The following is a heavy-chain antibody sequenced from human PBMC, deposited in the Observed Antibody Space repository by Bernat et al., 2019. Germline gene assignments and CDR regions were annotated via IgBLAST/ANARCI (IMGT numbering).Heavy chain of an antibody. CDR1: GFTFSSYS. D-gene: IGHD3-3*01. Sequence: EVQLVESGGGLVKPGGSLRLSCAASGFTFSSYSMNWVRQAPGKGLEWVSSISSSSSYIYYADSVKGRFTISRDNAKNSLYLQMNSLRAEDTAVYYFARGLRFLEWLPDAFDIWGQGTMVTVSS. CDR2: ISSSSSYI. J-gene: IGHJ3*02. V-gene: IGHV3-21*01. CDR3: ARGLRFLEWLPDAFDI.